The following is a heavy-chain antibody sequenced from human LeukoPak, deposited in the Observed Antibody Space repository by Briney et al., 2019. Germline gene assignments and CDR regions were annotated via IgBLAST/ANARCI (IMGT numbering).Heavy chain of an antibody. CDR1: GFTFSSYA. V-gene: IGHV3-23*01. CDR3: AGGTMVRGVIRD. D-gene: IGHD3-10*01. CDR2: ISGSGGST. Sequence: GGSLRLSCAASGFTFSSYAMSWVRQAPGKGLEWVSAISGSGGSTYYADSVKGRFTISRDNSKNTLYLQMNSLRAEDTAVYYCAGGTMVRGVIRDWGQGTLVTVSS. J-gene: IGHJ4*02.